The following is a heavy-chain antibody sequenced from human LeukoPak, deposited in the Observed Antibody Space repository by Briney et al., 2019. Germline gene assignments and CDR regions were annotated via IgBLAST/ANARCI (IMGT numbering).Heavy chain of an antibody. J-gene: IGHJ4*02. V-gene: IGHV3-30*02. CDR3: ARDYYGSGSYLFLDY. D-gene: IGHD3-10*01. CDR2: IRYDGSNK. Sequence: GGSLRLSCAASGFTFSSYGMHWVRQAPGKGLEWVAFIRYDGSNKYYADSVKGRFTISRDNSKNTLYLQMNSLRAEDTAVYYCARDYYGSGSYLFLDYWGQGTLVTVSS. CDR1: GFTFSSYG.